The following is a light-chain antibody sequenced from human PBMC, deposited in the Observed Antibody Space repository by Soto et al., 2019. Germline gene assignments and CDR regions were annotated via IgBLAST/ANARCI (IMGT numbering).Light chain of an antibody. CDR2: GNS. CDR1: SSNIGAGYD. J-gene: IGLJ7*01. CDR3: QSYDSSLSGAV. V-gene: IGLV1-40*01. Sequence: QAVVTQPPSVSGAPGQRATISCTGSSSNIGAGYDVHWYQQLPGTAPKLLIYGNSNRPSGVPDRFSGSKSGTSASLAITRLQAEDEADYYCQSYDSSLSGAVFGGGTQLTVL.